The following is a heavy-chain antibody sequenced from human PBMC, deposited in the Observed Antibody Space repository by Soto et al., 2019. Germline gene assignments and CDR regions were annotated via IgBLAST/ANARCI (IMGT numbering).Heavy chain of an antibody. CDR3: ASVIGGDSDYYFDY. CDR1: GVSISSGGYY. Sequence: SETLSLTCTVSGVSISSGGYYWGWIRQHPGKGLEWIGNIYHSGRTYYNPSLKSRVIMSVDTSKNHFSLNLNSVTAADTAMYFCASVIGGDSDYYFDYWGQGTLVTVSS. J-gene: IGHJ4*02. V-gene: IGHV4-31*03. D-gene: IGHD4-17*01. CDR2: IYHSGRT.